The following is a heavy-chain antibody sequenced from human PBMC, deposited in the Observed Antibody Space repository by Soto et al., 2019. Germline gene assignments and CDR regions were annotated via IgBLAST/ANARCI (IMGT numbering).Heavy chain of an antibody. CDR1: GFTFTSFA. Sequence: EVQLLESGGGLVQPGGSLRLSCAASGFTFTSFAITWVRQAPGKGLEWVSTISGSGGSTCYADSVKGRFTISRDNSKNTLYLQMVSVRAEDTAVYYCAKAFLWRGGTPLGAFDIWGHGTMVTVSS. D-gene: IGHD1-7*01. CDR3: AKAFLWRGGTPLGAFDI. CDR2: ISGSGGST. J-gene: IGHJ3*02. V-gene: IGHV3-23*01.